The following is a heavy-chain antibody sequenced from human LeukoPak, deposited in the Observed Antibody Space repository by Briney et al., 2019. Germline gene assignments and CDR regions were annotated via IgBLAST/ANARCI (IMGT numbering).Heavy chain of an antibody. J-gene: IGHJ4*02. Sequence: PSETPSLTCAVYGGSFSGYYWSWIRQPPGKGLEWIGEINHSGSTNYNPSLKSRVTISVDTSKNQFSLKLSSVTAADTAVYYCARAAMYYYDSSGHFDYWGQGTLVTVSS. V-gene: IGHV4-34*01. CDR1: GGSFSGYY. D-gene: IGHD3-22*01. CDR2: INHSGST. CDR3: ARAAMYYYDSSGHFDY.